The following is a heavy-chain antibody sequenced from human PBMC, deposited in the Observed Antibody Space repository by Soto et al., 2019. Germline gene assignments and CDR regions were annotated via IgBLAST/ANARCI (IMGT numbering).Heavy chain of an antibody. D-gene: IGHD4-17*01. J-gene: IGHJ3*01. CDR3: AASVTTAGAYDV. CDR2: IYGPGYT. CDR1: GFSVSSKY. V-gene: IGHV3-53*01. Sequence: GGSLRLSCAASGFSVSSKYMIWVRQVPGKGLEWASAIYGPGYTYYPESARGRFTISRDTSKNTVSLQMSGLRAEDTAVYYCAASVTTAGAYDVWGLGTKVTVSS.